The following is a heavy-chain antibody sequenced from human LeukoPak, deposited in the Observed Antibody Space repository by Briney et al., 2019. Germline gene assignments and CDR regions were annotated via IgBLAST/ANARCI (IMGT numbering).Heavy chain of an antibody. D-gene: IGHD6-13*01. CDR1: GGSFSGYY. CDR2: INDSEST. CDR3: ARETAAAGSFIAINDY. V-gene: IGHV4-34*01. Sequence: SETLSLTCAVYGGSFSGYYWSWIRQPPGKGLEWIGEINDSESTNYNPSLKSRVTISVDTSKNQFSLKLSSVTAADTAIYYCARETAAAGSFIAINDYWGQGTLVTVSS. J-gene: IGHJ4*02.